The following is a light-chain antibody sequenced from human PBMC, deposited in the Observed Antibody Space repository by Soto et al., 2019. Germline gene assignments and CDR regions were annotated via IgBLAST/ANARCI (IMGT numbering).Light chain of an antibody. CDR1: KSITSW. V-gene: IGKV1-5*03. CDR2: KTS. Sequence: DIQMTQSPSTLSASVGDRVTITCRASKSITSWLAWYQQKPGKAPKLLIYKTSSLESGVPSRFSGSGSGTDFTLTISSLQPDDFAAYYCQQYDNYSGTFGKGTKVEI. J-gene: IGKJ1*01. CDR3: QQYDNYSGT.